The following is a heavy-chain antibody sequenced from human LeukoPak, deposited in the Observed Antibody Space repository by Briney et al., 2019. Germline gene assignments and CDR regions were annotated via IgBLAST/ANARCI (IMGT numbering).Heavy chain of an antibody. Sequence: SVKVSCKASGYTFTNYGISWVRQAPGQGLEWMGGIVPIFGTAKYAQKFQGRVTITADESTSTVYMELSRLRSEDTAVYYCARDSSEFRSLIPHWGQGTLVTVSS. CDR2: IVPIFGTA. D-gene: IGHD2-21*01. CDR3: ARDSSEFRSLIPH. J-gene: IGHJ1*01. CDR1: GYTFTNYG. V-gene: IGHV1-69*13.